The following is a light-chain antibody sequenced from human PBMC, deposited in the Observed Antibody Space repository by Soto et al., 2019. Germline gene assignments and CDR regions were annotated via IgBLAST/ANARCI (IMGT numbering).Light chain of an antibody. CDR1: QSVGSD. CDR3: QQYDKWPRT. J-gene: IGKJ1*01. Sequence: EKVMTQSPATLSVSPGARATLSCRASQSVGSDLAWYQQKPGQPPRLLISDASTTATGIPSRFSVSESGTEFTLTITSLYSEDFAVYYCQQYDKWPRTFVQGTKVDIK. V-gene: IGKV3-15*01. CDR2: DAS.